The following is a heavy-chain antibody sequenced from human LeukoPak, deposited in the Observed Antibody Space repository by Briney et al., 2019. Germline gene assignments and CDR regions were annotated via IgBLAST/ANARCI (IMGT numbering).Heavy chain of an antibody. CDR2: ICAYNGNT. D-gene: IGHD6-19*01. CDR1: GYTFTSYG. CDR3: ARERYSSVVDY. J-gene: IGHJ4*02. Sequence: ASLKVSCKASGYTFTSYGISWVRQAPRQGLEWMGWICAYNGNTKYAQKLQGRVTMTTDTSTSTAYMELRSLRSDDTAVYYCARERYSSVVDYWGQGTLVTVSS. V-gene: IGHV1-18*04.